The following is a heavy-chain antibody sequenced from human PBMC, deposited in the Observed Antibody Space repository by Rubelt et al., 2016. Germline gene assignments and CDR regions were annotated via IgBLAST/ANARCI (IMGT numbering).Heavy chain of an antibody. CDR2: INHSGST. V-gene: IGHV4-34*01. Sequence: QVQLQQWGAGLLKPSETLSLTCAVYGGSFSGYYWSWIRQPPGKGLEWIGEINHSGSTNYNPSLKSRVTFSVDTSKNQFSLKLSAVTAADTAVYYWARHELTDSGDPTWFDPWGQGTLVTVSS. CDR1: GGSFSGYY. CDR3: ARHELTDSGDPTWFDP. J-gene: IGHJ5*02. D-gene: IGHD4/OR15-4a*01.